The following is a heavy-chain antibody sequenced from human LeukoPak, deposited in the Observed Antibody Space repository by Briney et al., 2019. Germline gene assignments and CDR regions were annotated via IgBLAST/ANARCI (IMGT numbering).Heavy chain of an antibody. V-gene: IGHV3-15*01. Sequence: GGSLRLSCAASGLSFTNALVTWVRQAPGKRLEWIGHIKRKSDGGTAAYIAPVQGRFTISREDSETTVYLQMNSLKTEDTAVYYCTTAGVWGQGTLVTVSS. J-gene: IGHJ4*02. CDR3: TTAGV. CDR1: GLSFTNAL. D-gene: IGHD7-27*01. CDR2: IKRKSDGGTA.